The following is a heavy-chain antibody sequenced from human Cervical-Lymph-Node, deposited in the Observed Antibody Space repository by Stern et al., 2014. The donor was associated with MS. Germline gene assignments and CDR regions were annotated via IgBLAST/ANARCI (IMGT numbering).Heavy chain of an antibody. CDR2: ITVYNGNT. CDR3: GRGLGDTRH. J-gene: IGHJ4*02. D-gene: IGHD3-16*01. V-gene: IGHV1-18*01. CDR1: GYTFSSFA. Sequence: QLVQSGAEVKKPGASVNVSCKASGYTFSSFAITWVRQAPGQGLEWMGTITVYNGNTNYAQRVQDRVTMTTDTSTNTAYMEVRNRRSDDTPFYSWGRGLGDTRHWGQGTLVTVSS.